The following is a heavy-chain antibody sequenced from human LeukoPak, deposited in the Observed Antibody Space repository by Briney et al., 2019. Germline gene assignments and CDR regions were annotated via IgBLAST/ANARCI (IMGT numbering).Heavy chain of an antibody. CDR2: IYYSGST. Sequence: SETLSLTCTVSGGSTSSYYWSWIRQPPGKGLEWIGYIYYSGSTNYNPSLKSRVTISVDTSKNQFSLKLSSVTAADTAVYYCARDNVGAFDIWGQGTMVTVSS. CDR3: ARDNVGAFDI. D-gene: IGHD1-26*01. CDR1: GGSTSSYY. J-gene: IGHJ3*02. V-gene: IGHV4-59*01.